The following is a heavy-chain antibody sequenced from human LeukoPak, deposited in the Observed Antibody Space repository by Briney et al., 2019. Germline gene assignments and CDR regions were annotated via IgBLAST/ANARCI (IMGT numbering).Heavy chain of an antibody. J-gene: IGHJ4*02. CDR2: MNPNSGNT. V-gene: IGHV1-8*01. CDR1: GYTFTSYD. Sequence: GASVKVSCKASGYTFTSYDINWGRQATGQGLEWMGWMNPNSGNTGYAQKFQGRVTMTRNTSISTAYMELSSLRSEDTAVYYCARSSTMVVTPGGYWGQGTLVTVSS. D-gene: IGHD4-23*01. CDR3: ARSSTMVVTPGGY.